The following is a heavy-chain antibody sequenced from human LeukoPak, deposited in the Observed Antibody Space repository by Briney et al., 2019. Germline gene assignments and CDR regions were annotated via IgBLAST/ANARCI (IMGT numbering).Heavy chain of an antibody. V-gene: IGHV1-2*02. CDR2: INPNSGGT. J-gene: IGHJ4*02. CDR3: ARGVVVAATLLFDY. Sequence: ASVKVSCKASGYTFTGYYMHWVRQAPGQGLEWMGWINPNSGGTNYAQKFQGRVTMTRDTSISTAYMEQSRLRSDDTAVYYCARGVVVAATLLFDYWGQGTLVTVSS. D-gene: IGHD2-15*01. CDR1: GYTFTGYY.